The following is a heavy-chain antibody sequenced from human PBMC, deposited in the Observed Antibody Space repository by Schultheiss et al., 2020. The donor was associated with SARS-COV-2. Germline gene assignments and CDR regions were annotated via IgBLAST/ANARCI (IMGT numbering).Heavy chain of an antibody. CDR2: ISSSGSTI. J-gene: IGHJ4*02. V-gene: IGHV3-11*01. D-gene: IGHD4-17*01. CDR3: ARDYAPTYGDPLDF. Sequence: GGSLRLSCAASGFTFSDYYMSWIRQAPGKGLEWVSYISSSGSTIYYADSVKGRFTISRDNAKNSLYLQMNSLRAEDTAVYYCARDYAPTYGDPLDFWGQGTLVTVSS. CDR1: GFTFSDYY.